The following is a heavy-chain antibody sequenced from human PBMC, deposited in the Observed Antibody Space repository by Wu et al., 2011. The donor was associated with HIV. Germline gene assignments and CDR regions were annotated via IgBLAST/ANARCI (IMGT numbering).Heavy chain of an antibody. V-gene: IGHV1-69*06. D-gene: IGHD3-10*01. CDR3: AGGSSYYGSQH. CDR2: IIPVFGTT. Sequence: QVQLVQSGNEVKNPGASVKVSCKASGYRITSFGISWVRQAPGQGLEWMGRIIPVFGTTNYAQNFQGRVTITADKSTSTVYMELINLRSDDTAVFYCAGGSSYYGSQHWGQGTLVTVSS. CDR1: GYRITSFG. J-gene: IGHJ4*02.